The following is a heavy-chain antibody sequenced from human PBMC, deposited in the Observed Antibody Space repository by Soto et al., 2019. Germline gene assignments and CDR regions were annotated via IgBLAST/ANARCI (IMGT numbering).Heavy chain of an antibody. CDR3: ARDGPMVRGVMHDYYYYYGMDV. V-gene: IGHV3-33*01. D-gene: IGHD3-10*01. CDR2: IWYDGSNK. Sequence: GGSLRLSCAASGFTFSSYGMHWVRQAPGKGPEWVAVIWYDGSNKYYADSVKGRFTISRDNSKNTLYLQMNSLRAEDTAVYYCARDGPMVRGVMHDYYYYYGMDVWGQGTTVTVSS. J-gene: IGHJ6*02. CDR1: GFTFSSYG.